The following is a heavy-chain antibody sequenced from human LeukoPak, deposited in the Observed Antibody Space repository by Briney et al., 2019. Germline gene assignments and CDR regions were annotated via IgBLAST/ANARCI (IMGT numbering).Heavy chain of an antibody. Sequence: TVNVSCKASGYTFTGYYMHWVRQAPGQGLEWMGWINPNSGGTNYAQKFQGRVTMTRDTSISTAYMELSRLRYDDTAVYYCARDSRGPLRVPAFDPWGQGTLVTVSS. CDR2: INPNSGGT. CDR1: GYTFTGYY. D-gene: IGHD5/OR15-5a*01. V-gene: IGHV1-2*02. CDR3: ARDSRGPLRVPAFDP. J-gene: IGHJ5*02.